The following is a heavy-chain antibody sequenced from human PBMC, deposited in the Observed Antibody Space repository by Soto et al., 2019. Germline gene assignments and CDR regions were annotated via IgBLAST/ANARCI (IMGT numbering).Heavy chain of an antibody. D-gene: IGHD3-16*01. CDR2: ISYDGSNK. CDR3: ARPVMITFGGVTNELTDY. V-gene: IGHV3-30-3*01. Sequence: PGGSLRLSCAASGFTFSSYAMHWVRQAPGKGLEWVAVISYDGSNKYYADSVKGRFTISRDNSKNTLYLQMNSLRAEDTAVYYCARPVMITFGGVTNELTDYWGQGTLVTVS. J-gene: IGHJ4*02. CDR1: GFTFSSYA.